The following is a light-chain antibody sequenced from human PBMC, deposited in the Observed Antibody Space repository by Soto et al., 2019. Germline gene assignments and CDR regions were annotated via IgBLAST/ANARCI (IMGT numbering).Light chain of an antibody. CDR1: QSVKSD. V-gene: IGKV3-11*01. J-gene: IGKJ1*01. CDR2: EIS. Sequence: EILLTQYPATLSLSPGERATLSCRATQSVKSDLAWFQQKPGQAPRLLIYEISNRATGIPARLSGSGYGTELTITINSMKYEDFEVYYCQQYNNWPRTFGQGTKVDIK. CDR3: QQYNNWPRT.